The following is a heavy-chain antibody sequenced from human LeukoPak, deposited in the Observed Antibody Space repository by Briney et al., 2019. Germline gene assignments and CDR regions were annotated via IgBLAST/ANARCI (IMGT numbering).Heavy chain of an antibody. V-gene: IGHV3-74*01. CDR2: IGPDGSGT. CDR3: ASDRVFYGLDV. CDR1: GFTFSRYW. Sequence: GGSLRLSCAVSGFTFSRYWMHWVRQAPGKGLVWVSRIGPDGSGTTYADSVKGRFTISRDNARNTLYLQMNSLRPEDTAIYYCASDRVFYGLDVWGQGTTVTVSS. J-gene: IGHJ6*02.